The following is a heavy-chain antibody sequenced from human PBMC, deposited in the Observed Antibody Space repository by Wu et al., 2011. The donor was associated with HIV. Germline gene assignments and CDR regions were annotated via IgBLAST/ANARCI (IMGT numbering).Heavy chain of an antibody. J-gene: IGHJ4*02. Sequence: IVQSGAEVQKPGASVKVSCKVSGYTFIAYYIHWLRQAPGQGLEWLGWINPNSGVTNYAQKFQGRVSMTRDTSIATAYMELRRLRSDDTAVYYCASCYNGWDSRAFCVYWGQGTLVTVSS. CDR3: ASCYNGWDSRAFCVY. D-gene: IGHD3-22*01. CDR2: INPNSGVT. CDR1: GYTFIAYY. V-gene: IGHV1-2*02.